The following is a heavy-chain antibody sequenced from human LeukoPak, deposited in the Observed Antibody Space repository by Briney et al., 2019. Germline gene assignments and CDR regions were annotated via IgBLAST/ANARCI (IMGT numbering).Heavy chain of an antibody. Sequence: KPSETLSLTCAVYGGSFSGYYWSWIRQPPGKGLEWIGEINHSGSTNYNPSLKSRVTMSVDTSKNQFSLKLSSVTAADTAVYYCASSPRLTGITMIDHYFDYWGQGTLVTVSS. CDR3: ASSPRLTGITMIDHYFDY. CDR1: GGSFSGYY. J-gene: IGHJ4*02. CDR2: INHSGST. D-gene: IGHD3-22*01. V-gene: IGHV4-34*01.